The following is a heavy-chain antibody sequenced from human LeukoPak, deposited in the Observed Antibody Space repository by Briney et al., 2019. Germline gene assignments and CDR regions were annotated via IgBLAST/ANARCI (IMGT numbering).Heavy chain of an antibody. D-gene: IGHD3-16*02. CDR3: ARDQDYDYVWGSYRLNWFDP. Sequence: ASVKVSCKASGYTFTSYGISWVRQAPGQGLEWMGWISAYNGNTNYAQELQGRVTMTTDTSTSTAYMELRSLRSDDTAVYYCARDQDYDYVWGSYRLNWFDPWGQGTLVTVSS. J-gene: IGHJ5*02. V-gene: IGHV1-18*01. CDR2: ISAYNGNT. CDR1: GYTFTSYG.